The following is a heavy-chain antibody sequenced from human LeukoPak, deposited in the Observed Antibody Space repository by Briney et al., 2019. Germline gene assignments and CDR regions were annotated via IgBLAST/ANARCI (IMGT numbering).Heavy chain of an antibody. J-gene: IGHJ4*02. Sequence: PSETLSLTCTVSGGSISSSSYYWGWIRQPPGKGLEWIGSIYYSGSTYYNPSLKSRVTISVDTSKNQFSLKVSSVTAADTAVYYCARGPPPDFDYWGLGTLVTVSS. CDR1: GGSISSSSYY. V-gene: IGHV4-39*07. CDR2: IYYSGST. CDR3: ARGPPPDFDY.